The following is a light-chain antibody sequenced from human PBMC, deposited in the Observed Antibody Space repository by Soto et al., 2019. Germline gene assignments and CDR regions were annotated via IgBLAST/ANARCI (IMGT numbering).Light chain of an antibody. V-gene: IGKV3-15*01. CDR2: GAS. Sequence: EIVMTQSPVTLSVSPGERVTLSCRASQSISSSLAWYQERPGQAPRFLIYGASTRATGIPARFSGSGSGTEFTLTISSLQSEDFAVYYCQQYNNWPWTFGQGTKVET. J-gene: IGKJ1*01. CDR1: QSISSS. CDR3: QQYNNWPWT.